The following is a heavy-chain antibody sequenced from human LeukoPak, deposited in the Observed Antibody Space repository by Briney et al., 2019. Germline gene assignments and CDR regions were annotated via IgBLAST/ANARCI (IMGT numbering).Heavy chain of an antibody. CDR1: GGSISSYY. D-gene: IGHD3-9*01. CDR2: IYTSGST. CDR3: ARDYDSLTGYYGGDAFDI. V-gene: IGHV4-4*07. Sequence: SETLSLTCTVSGGSISSYYWSWIRQPAGKGLEWIGRIYTSGSTNYNPSLKSRVTMSVDTSKNQFSLKLSSVTAADTAVYYCARDYDSLTGYYGGDAFDIWGQGTMVTVSS. J-gene: IGHJ3*02.